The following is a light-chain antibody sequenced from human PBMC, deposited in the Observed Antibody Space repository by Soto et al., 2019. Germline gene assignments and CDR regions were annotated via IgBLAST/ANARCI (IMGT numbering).Light chain of an antibody. V-gene: IGKV3-15*01. CDR2: GAS. J-gene: IGKJ1*01. CDR3: QQYNNWPWT. CDR1: QSISNY. Sequence: MTQSPSSLSASVGDRVTLSCRASQSISNYLTWYQHKPGQAPRLLIYGASTRATGIPARFSGSGSGTEFTLTISSLQSEDFAVYYCQQYNNWPWTFGQGTKVEIK.